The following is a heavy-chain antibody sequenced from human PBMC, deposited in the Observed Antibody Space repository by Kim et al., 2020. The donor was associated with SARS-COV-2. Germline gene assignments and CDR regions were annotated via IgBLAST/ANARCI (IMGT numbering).Heavy chain of an antibody. CDR3: ARDQITYYYDSSGPDY. D-gene: IGHD3-22*01. J-gene: IGHJ4*02. Sequence: SVKGRFTISRDNSKNTLYLQMNSLRAEDTAVYYCARDQITYYYDSSGPDYWGQGTLVTVSS. V-gene: IGHV3-30*01.